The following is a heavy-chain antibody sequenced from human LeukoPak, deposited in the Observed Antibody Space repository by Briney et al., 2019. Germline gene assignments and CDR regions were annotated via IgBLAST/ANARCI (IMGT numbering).Heavy chain of an antibody. Sequence: GGSLRLSCATSGFTFSSYALNWVRHAPGQGLEWVSAISGSGGSTYYADSVKGRFTISRDTSKNIVYLQLNSLRAEDTAIYYCARFRWGDYYYYGVDVWGQGTTVTVSS. CDR2: ISGSGGST. CDR1: GFTFSSYA. J-gene: IGHJ6*02. D-gene: IGHD3-16*01. CDR3: ARFRWGDYYYYGVDV. V-gene: IGHV3-23*01.